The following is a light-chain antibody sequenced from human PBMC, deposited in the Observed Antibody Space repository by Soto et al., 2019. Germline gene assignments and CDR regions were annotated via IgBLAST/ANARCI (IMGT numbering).Light chain of an antibody. Sequence: DIQMTQSPSSLSASVGDRVTITCRASQSISSYLNWYQQKPGKAPKLLIYAASSLQSGVPSRFSGSGSGTDFTLTISSLQPEDFAVYYCQQYGSSPLTFGGGTKVDIK. J-gene: IGKJ4*01. CDR1: QSISSY. CDR2: AAS. V-gene: IGKV1-39*01. CDR3: QQYGSSPLT.